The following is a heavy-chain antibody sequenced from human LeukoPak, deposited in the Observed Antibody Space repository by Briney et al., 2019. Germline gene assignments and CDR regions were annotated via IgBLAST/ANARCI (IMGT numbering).Heavy chain of an antibody. CDR1: GFTFSSFE. D-gene: IGHD3-22*01. V-gene: IGHV3-48*03. CDR3: AAGEDYYDSSGQFDY. J-gene: IGHJ4*02. Sequence: GGSLRLSCAASGFTFSSFEMNWVRQAPGKGLEWVSYISTGGITIYYADSVKGRFTISRDNAKNSLSLQMNSLRAEDTAVYYCAAGEDYYDSSGQFDYWGQGTLVTVSS. CDR2: ISTGGITI.